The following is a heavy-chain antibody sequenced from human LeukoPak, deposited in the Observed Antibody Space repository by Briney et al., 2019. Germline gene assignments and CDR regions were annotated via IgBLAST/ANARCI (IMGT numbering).Heavy chain of an antibody. CDR3: ATAGQGYMDV. CDR1: GFTFSSYW. D-gene: IGHD1-14*01. CDR2: INNDGSET. J-gene: IGHJ6*03. Sequence: GGSLRLSCAASGFTFSSYWMHWVRQAPGKGLVWVSIINNDGSETRYADSVKGRFTISRDNAKNTLHLQMNSLRAGDTAVYYCATAGQGYMDVWGRGTTVTVSS. V-gene: IGHV3-74*01.